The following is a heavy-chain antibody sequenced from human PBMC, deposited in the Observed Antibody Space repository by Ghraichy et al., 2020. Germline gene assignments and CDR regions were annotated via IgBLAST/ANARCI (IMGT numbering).Heavy chain of an antibody. Sequence: SETLSLTCAVYGGSFSGYYWSWIRQPPGKGLEWIGEINHSGSTNYNPSLKSRVTISVDTSKNQFSLKLSSVTAADTAVYYCARGRPFYCSSTSCYLRLPNYFDYWGQGTLVTVSS. CDR2: INHSGST. CDR1: GGSFSGYY. CDR3: ARGRPFYCSSTSCYLRLPNYFDY. V-gene: IGHV4-34*01. J-gene: IGHJ4*02. D-gene: IGHD2-2*01.